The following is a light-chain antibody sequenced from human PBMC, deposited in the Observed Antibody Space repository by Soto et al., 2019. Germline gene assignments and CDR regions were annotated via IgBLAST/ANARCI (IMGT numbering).Light chain of an antibody. J-gene: IGKJ1*01. V-gene: IGKV3-15*01. CDR3: QQYNNWPTWT. Sequence: EIVMTQSPATLSVSPGERATLSCRASQSVSSNLAWYHQKPGQAPRLLIYGASTRATGIPARFSGSGSGTEFTLTISSLQFEDFAVYYCQQYNNWPTWTFGQGTKVEIK. CDR2: GAS. CDR1: QSVSSN.